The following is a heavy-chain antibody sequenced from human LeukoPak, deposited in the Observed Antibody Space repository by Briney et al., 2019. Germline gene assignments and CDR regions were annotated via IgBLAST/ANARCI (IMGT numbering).Heavy chain of an antibody. J-gene: IGHJ4*02. D-gene: IGHD1-14*01. CDR2: ISYDGSNE. V-gene: IGHV3-30*09. CDR3: AGARKWSTFDY. Sequence: PGGSLRLSCAASGFTFSTSAMHWVRQAPGKGLEWVALISYDGSNEYYGDSVRGRFAISRDNSKNTVYLQMNSLRSEDTAVYYCAGARKWSTFDYWGQGTVVTVSS. CDR1: GFTFSTSA.